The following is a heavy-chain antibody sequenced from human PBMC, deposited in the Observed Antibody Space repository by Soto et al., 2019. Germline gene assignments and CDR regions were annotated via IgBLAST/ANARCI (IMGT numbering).Heavy chain of an antibody. J-gene: IGHJ4*02. CDR1: GYSFAGYW. Sequence: PGESLKISCKGSGYSFAGYWITWVRQKPGKGLEWMGRIDPSDSQTYYSPSFRGHVTISATKSITTVFLQWSSLRASDTAVYYCARGAPRGIIHDFDSWGQGSLVTVSS. V-gene: IGHV5-10-1*01. D-gene: IGHD3-10*01. CDR3: ARGAPRGIIHDFDS. CDR2: IDPSDSQT.